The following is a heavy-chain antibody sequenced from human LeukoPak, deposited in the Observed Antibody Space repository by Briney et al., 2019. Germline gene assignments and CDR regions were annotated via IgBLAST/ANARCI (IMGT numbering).Heavy chain of an antibody. CDR3: ARGGSYYGYFDY. CDR2: IYYSGST. CDR1: GGSISSYY. D-gene: IGHD1-26*01. V-gene: IGHV4-59*01. Sequence: SETLSLTCTVSGGSISSYYWSWIRQPPGKGLEWIGYIYYSGSTNYNPSLKSRATISVDASKNQFSLKLSSVTAADTAVYYCARGGSYYGYFDYWGQGTLVTVSS. J-gene: IGHJ4*02.